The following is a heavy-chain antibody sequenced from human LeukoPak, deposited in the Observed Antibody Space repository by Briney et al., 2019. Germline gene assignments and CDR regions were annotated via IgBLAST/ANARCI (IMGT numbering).Heavy chain of an antibody. CDR2: ISGSGSTS. V-gene: IGHV3-23*01. D-gene: IGHD1-1*01. CDR1: GFTFSSYG. J-gene: IGHJ4*02. Sequence: GGSLRLSCAASGFTFSSYGISWVRQAPGKGLEWVSFISGSGSTSDHADSVKGRFTISRDNSKNTLYLQMNNLRAEDTAVYYCAKGRVRQFDPFDYWGQGTLVTVSS. CDR3: AKGRVRQFDPFDY.